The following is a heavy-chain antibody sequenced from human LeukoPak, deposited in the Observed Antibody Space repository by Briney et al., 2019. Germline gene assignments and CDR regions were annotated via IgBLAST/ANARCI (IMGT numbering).Heavy chain of an antibody. V-gene: IGHV4-34*01. J-gene: IGHJ2*01. CDR1: GGSFSGYY. D-gene: IGHD6-13*01. CDR3: AREGDGYSSSWDWYFDL. CDR2: INHSGST. Sequence: SETLSLTCAVYGGSFSGYYWSWIRQPPGKGLEWIGEINHSGSTNYNPSLKSRVTISVDTSKNQFSLKLSSVTAADTAVYYCAREGDGYSSSWDWYFDLWGRGTLVTVSS.